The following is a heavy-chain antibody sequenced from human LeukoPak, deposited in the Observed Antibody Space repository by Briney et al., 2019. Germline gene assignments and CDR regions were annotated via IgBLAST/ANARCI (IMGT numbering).Heavy chain of an antibody. J-gene: IGHJ4*02. Sequence: GESLKISCKGSGYSFTGYWIGWVRQMPGKGLEWMGIIYPGDSDTRYSPSFQGQVTISADKSISTAYLQWSSLKASDTAMYYCARVKSLGEFLYYFDYWGQGTLVTVSS. D-gene: IGHD3-10*01. CDR1: GYSFTGYW. CDR3: ARVKSLGEFLYYFDY. CDR2: IYPGDSDT. V-gene: IGHV5-51*01.